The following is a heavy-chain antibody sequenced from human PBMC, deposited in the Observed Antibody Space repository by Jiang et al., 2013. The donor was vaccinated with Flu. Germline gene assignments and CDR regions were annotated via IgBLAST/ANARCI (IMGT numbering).Heavy chain of an antibody. CDR2: INHSGST. J-gene: IGHJ4*02. CDR1: GGSFSGYY. Sequence: LLKPSETLSLTCAVYGGSFSGYYWSWIRQPPGKGLEWIGEINHSGSTNYNPSLKGRVTISVDTSKNQFSLKLSSVTAADTAVYYCAGAYGSGSYPFDYWGQGTLVTVSS. CDR3: AGAYGSGSYPFDY. D-gene: IGHD3-10*01. V-gene: IGHV4-34*01.